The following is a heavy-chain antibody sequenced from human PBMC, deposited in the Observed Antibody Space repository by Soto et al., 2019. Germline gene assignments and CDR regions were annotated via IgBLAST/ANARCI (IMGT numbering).Heavy chain of an antibody. D-gene: IGHD2-15*01. CDR3: TKLSRDCGGATCYLVHFDY. V-gene: IGHV3-23*01. J-gene: IGHJ4*01. Sequence: GGSLRLSCAASGFTFSPYAMSWVRQAPGKGLEWVSTISGRGGFTYYADSVKGRFTISRDNSKNTLYLQMNTVRAEDMAVYYCTKLSRDCGGATCYLVHFDYWGHGALVTVSS. CDR2: ISGRGGFT. CDR1: GFTFSPYA.